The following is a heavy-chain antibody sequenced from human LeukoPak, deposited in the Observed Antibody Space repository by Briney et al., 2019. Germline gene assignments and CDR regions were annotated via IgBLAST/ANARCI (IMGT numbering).Heavy chain of an antibody. CDR3: ARGHRGRRTLAFDI. V-gene: IGHV1-8*03. J-gene: IGHJ3*02. Sequence: ASVKVSCKASGYTFTSYDINWVRQATGQGLEWMGWMNPNSGNTGYAQKFQGRVTITRNTSISTAYMELSRLRSEDTAVYYCARGHRGRRTLAFDIWGQGTMVTVSS. CDR1: GYTFTSYD. D-gene: IGHD1-26*01. CDR2: MNPNSGNT.